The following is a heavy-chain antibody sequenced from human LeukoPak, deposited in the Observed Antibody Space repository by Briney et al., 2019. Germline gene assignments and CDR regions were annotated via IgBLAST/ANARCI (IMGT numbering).Heavy chain of an antibody. Sequence: SETLSLTCAVYGVSFSGYYWSWIRQPPGKGLEWIGEINHSGSTNYNPSLKSRVTISVDTSKNQFSLKLSSVTAADTAVYYCARGNDYGDYVVGPWFDPWGQGTLVTVSS. CDR3: ARGNDYGDYVVGPWFDP. CDR2: INHSGST. J-gene: IGHJ5*02. CDR1: GVSFSGYY. V-gene: IGHV4-34*01. D-gene: IGHD4-17*01.